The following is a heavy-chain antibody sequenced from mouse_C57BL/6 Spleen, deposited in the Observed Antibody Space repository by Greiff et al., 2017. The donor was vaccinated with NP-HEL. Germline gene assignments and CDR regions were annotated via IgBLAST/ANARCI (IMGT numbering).Heavy chain of an antibody. Sequence: EVQLQQSGPELVKPGASVKIPCKASGYTFTDYNMDWVKQSHGKSLEWIGDINPNNGGTIYNQKFKGKATLTVDKSSSTAYMELRSLTSEDTAVYYCARGDYGSSLCAMDYWGQGTSVTVSS. J-gene: IGHJ4*01. CDR3: ARGDYGSSLCAMDY. D-gene: IGHD1-1*01. CDR2: INPNNGGT. V-gene: IGHV1-18*01. CDR1: GYTFTDYN.